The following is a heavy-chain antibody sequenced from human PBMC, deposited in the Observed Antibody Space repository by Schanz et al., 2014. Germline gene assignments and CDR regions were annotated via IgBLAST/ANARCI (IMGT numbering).Heavy chain of an antibody. Sequence: QVQLVESGGGSVKPGGSLRLSCAASGFTFSNSYIHWVRQAPGKGLEWVAFIRYDGSNQYYADSVKGRFTISRDNSKNTLSLQMNSLRAEDTAVYYCASSGAGYSSSWDFDYWGQGTLVTVSS. V-gene: IGHV3-30*02. CDR1: GFTFSNSY. D-gene: IGHD6-13*01. CDR2: IRYDGSNQ. CDR3: ASSGAGYSSSWDFDY. J-gene: IGHJ4*02.